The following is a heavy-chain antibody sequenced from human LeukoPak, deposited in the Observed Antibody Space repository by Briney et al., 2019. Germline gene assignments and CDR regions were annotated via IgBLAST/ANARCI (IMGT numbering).Heavy chain of an antibody. V-gene: IGHV4-4*07. D-gene: IGHD6-6*01. CDR3: ARLAPFPFSSSSFFIDY. Sequence: SETLSLTCTVSGGSISSYYWSWIRQPAGKGLEWIGRIYTSGSTNYNPSLKSRVTMSVDTSKNQFSLKLSSVTAADTAVYYCARLAPFPFSSSSFFIDYWGQGTLVTVSS. J-gene: IGHJ4*02. CDR1: GGSISSYY. CDR2: IYTSGST.